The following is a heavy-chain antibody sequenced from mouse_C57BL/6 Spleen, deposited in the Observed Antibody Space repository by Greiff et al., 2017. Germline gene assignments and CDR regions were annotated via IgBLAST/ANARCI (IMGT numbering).Heavy chain of an antibody. CDR1: GYTFTSYW. Sequence: QVQLQQPGTELVKPGASVKLSCKASGYTFTSYWMHWVKQRPGQGLEWIGNINPSNGGTNYNEKFKSKATLTVAKSSTTAYMQLRSLTSEDSAVYYCARTAPPYAMDYWGQGTSVTVSS. V-gene: IGHV1-53*01. CDR2: INPSNGGT. CDR3: ARTAPPYAMDY. J-gene: IGHJ4*01.